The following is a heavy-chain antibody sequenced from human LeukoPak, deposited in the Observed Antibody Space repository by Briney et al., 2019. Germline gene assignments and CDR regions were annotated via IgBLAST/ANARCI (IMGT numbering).Heavy chain of an antibody. D-gene: IGHD3-3*01. CDR1: GGSISSGGYY. Sequence: PSETLSLTCTVSGGSISSGGYYWSWIRQRPGKGLEWIGYIFYSGITYYNPSLKSRVTISVDTSKNQFSLKLSSVTAADTAVYYCARADYDFWSGYPNWFDPWGQGTLVTVSS. CDR2: IFYSGIT. CDR3: ARADYDFWSGYPNWFDP. J-gene: IGHJ5*02. V-gene: IGHV4-30-4*08.